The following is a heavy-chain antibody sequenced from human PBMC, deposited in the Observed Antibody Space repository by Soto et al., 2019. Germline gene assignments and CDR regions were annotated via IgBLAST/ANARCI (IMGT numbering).Heavy chain of an antibody. D-gene: IGHD6-6*01. V-gene: IGHV3-23*01. Sequence: GGSLRLSCAASGFTFSSYAMSWVRQAPGKGLEWVSAISGSGGSTYYADSVKGRFTISRDNSKNTLYRKRNSLRAEDTAVYYCAKDPGAKVAARPPIRSRFDPWGQGTLVTVSS. J-gene: IGHJ5*02. CDR3: AKDPGAKVAARPPIRSRFDP. CDR2: ISGSGGST. CDR1: GFTFSSYA.